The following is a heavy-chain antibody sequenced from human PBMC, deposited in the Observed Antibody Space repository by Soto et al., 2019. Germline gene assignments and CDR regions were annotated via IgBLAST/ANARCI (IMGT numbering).Heavy chain of an antibody. CDR1: GFTLTNAW. CDR3: TSGYCSGGKCDSVLY. Sequence: EVQLVESGGGLVEPGGSLRLSCAASGFTLTNAWVNWVRQAPGKGLEWVGRIYIETQGGTTDYAAPVKGRFTVSRDDSKNTLYLQMNSLKTEDTAMYYCTSGYCSGGKCDSVLYWGQGTLVTVSS. D-gene: IGHD2-15*01. V-gene: IGHV3-15*01. J-gene: IGHJ4*02. CDR2: IYIETQGGTT.